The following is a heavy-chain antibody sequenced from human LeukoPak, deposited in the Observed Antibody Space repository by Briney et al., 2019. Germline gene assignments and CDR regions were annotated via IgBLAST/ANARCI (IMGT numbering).Heavy chain of an antibody. J-gene: IGHJ3*02. CDR2: ISGSAGSA. Sequence: GGSLRLSCAASGFTFSSYAMSWVRLAPGKGLQWVSAISGSAGSAYYADSVKGRFTISRDNSKNTLYLQMNSLRAEDTAVYYCGKNRYSGSLSPFDIWGQGTMVTVSS. CDR1: GFTFSSYA. V-gene: IGHV3-23*01. CDR3: GKNRYSGSLSPFDI. D-gene: IGHD1-26*01.